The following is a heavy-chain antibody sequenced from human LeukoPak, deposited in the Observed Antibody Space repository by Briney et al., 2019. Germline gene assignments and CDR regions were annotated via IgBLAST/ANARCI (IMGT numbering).Heavy chain of an antibody. J-gene: IGHJ4*02. CDR1: GGSISSGSYY. V-gene: IGHV4-61*02. D-gene: IGHD3-22*01. CDR2: IYTSGST. CDR3: ARENPYDYYDSSGHLGY. Sequence: PSETLSLTCTVSGGSISSGSYYWSWLRQPAGKGLEWIGRIYTSGSTNYNPSLKSRVTISVDTSKNQFSLKLSSVTAADTAVYYCARENPYDYYDSSGHLGYWGQGTLVTVSS.